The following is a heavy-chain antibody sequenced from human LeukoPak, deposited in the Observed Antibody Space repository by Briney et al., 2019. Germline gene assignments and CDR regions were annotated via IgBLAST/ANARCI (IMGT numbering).Heavy chain of an antibody. CDR1: GGSISSSSYY. Sequence: PSETLSLTCTVSGGSISSSSYYWGWIRQPPGKGLEWIGSIYYSGSTYYNPSLKSRVTISVDTSKNQFSLKLSSVTAADTAVYYCAGGETNWGYNWFDPWGQGTLVTVSS. V-gene: IGHV4-39*01. CDR2: IYYSGST. D-gene: IGHD7-27*01. J-gene: IGHJ5*02. CDR3: AGGETNWGYNWFDP.